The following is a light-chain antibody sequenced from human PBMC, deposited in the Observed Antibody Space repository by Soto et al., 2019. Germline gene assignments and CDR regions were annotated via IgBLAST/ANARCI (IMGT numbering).Light chain of an antibody. CDR1: PSVSSSF. V-gene: IGKV3-20*01. CDR2: GAF. CDR3: QQYVTSPWA. J-gene: IGKJ1*01. Sequence: EIVLTQSPGTLSLSPGERATLSCRASPSVSSSFLAWYQQKPGQAPRLLIYGAFNSATGNPDRFSGSGSGTDFTLTISRLEPEDFAVYYCQQYVTSPWAFGQGTKVAIE.